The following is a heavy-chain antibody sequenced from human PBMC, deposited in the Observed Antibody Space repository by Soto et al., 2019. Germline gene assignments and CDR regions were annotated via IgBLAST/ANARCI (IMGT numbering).Heavy chain of an antibody. Sequence: TSETLSLTCAVYGGSFSGYYWSWIRQPPGKGLEWIGEINHSGSTNYNPSLKSRVTISVDTSKNQFSLKLSSVTAADTAVYYCARVRATVTSFDYWGQGTLVTVSS. D-gene: IGHD4-17*01. J-gene: IGHJ4*02. CDR1: GGSFSGYY. V-gene: IGHV4-34*01. CDR2: INHSGST. CDR3: ARVRATVTSFDY.